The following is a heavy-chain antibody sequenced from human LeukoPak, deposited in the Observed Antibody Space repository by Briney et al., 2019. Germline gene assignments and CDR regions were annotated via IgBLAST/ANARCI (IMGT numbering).Heavy chain of an antibody. D-gene: IGHD5-18*01. CDR1: SGSISNYY. Sequence: PSETLSLTCTVSSGSISNYYWSWIRQPPGRGLESMGHIYSNGDTKYNPSLKGRVTMSVDTAKKQFSLTLSSVTAADTAVYYCARDGGGYTYAYIHWGQGTLVTVSS. J-gene: IGHJ4*02. CDR2: IYSNGDT. V-gene: IGHV4-59*01. CDR3: ARDGGGYTYAYIH.